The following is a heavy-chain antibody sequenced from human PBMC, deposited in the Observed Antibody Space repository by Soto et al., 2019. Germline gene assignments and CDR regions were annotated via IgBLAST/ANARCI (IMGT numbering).Heavy chain of an antibody. CDR1: GYTFTSYG. CDR2: FDPEDGET. CDR3: ATKGPLYATTNYYFDY. V-gene: IGHV1-24*01. D-gene: IGHD2-8*01. Sequence: ASVKVSCKASGYTFTSYGIIWVRQAPGQGLEWMGCFDPEDGETNYAQKFQGRVTMTEDTSTDTAYMELSSLRSEDTAVYYCATKGPLYATTNYYFDYWGQGTLVTVSS. J-gene: IGHJ4*02.